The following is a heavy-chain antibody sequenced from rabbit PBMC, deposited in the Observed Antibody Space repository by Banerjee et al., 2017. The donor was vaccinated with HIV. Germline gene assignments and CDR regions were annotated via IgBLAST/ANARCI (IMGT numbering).Heavy chain of an antibody. CDR2: IVASSSGST. Sequence: QEQLEESGGGLVKPGGTLTLTCKASGFSFSSGYDMCWVRQAPGKGLEWIACIVASSSGSTIYASWAKGRFTISKTSSTTVTLQMTSLTAADTATYFCARGYAGYAGYGDATDYFNLWGQGTLVTVS. D-gene: IGHD6-1*01. J-gene: IGHJ4*01. CDR1: GFSFSSGYD. V-gene: IGHV1S45*01. CDR3: ARGYAGYAGYGDATDYFNL.